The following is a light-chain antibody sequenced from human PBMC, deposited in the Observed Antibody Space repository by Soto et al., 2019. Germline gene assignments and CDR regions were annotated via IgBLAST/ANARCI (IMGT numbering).Light chain of an antibody. J-gene: IGLJ1*01. Sequence: QSVLTQPASVSGSPGQSITISCTGTSNDIGDYNYVSWYQQHPGEAPKLMIYEISKRPSGVSNRFSGSKSGNTASLTISGLQAEDEANYYCSSYTSTGTLYVFGTGTKVNVL. CDR3: SSYTSTGTLYV. CDR2: EIS. CDR1: SNDIGDYNY. V-gene: IGLV2-14*01.